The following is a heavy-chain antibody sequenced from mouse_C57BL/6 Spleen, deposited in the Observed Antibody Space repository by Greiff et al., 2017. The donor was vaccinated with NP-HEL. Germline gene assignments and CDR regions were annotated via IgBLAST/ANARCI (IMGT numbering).Heavy chain of an antibody. CDR2: IDPSDSET. D-gene: IGHD1-1*01. CDR3: ARGGGRQNYYGSVDY. Sequence: QVQLQQPGAELVRPGSSVKLSCKASGYTFTSYWMHWVKQRPIQGLEWIGNIDPSDSETHYNQKFKDKATLTVDKSSSTAYMQLSSLTSEDSAVYYCARGGGRQNYYGSVDYWGQGTTLTVSS. CDR1: GYTFTSYW. J-gene: IGHJ2*01. V-gene: IGHV1-52*01.